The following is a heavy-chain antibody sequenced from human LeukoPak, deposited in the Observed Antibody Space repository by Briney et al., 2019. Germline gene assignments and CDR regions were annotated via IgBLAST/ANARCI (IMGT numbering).Heavy chain of an antibody. CDR2: MYTSGGT. CDR1: GGSLSSGGYY. D-gene: IGHD6-13*01. J-gene: IGHJ4*02. V-gene: IGHV4-61*02. Sequence: SETLSLTCTVSGGSLSSGGYYWSWVRQPAGKGLEYIGRMYTSGGTKYNPSLKSRVTISVDTSKNQFSLNLSSVTAADTAVYYCARYSSIWYGVENWGQGTLVTVSS. CDR3: ARYSSIWYGVEN.